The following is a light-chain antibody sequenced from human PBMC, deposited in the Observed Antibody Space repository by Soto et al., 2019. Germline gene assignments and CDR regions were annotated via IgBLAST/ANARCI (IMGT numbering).Light chain of an antibody. Sequence: DIQMTQSPSTLSASIVDTVTLTCRASQSLTGRLAWYQQKPGRPPKLLIYDVSSLESGVPSRFSGSESGADFTLTISSLRPDDFATFYCQQYKVYPYTFGQGTRL. J-gene: IGKJ2*01. V-gene: IGKV1-5*01. CDR3: QQYKVYPYT. CDR2: DVS. CDR1: QSLTGR.